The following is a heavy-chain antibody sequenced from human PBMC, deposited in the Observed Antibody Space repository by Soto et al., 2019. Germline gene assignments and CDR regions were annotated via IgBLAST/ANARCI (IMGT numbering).Heavy chain of an antibody. CDR2: ISNDGQSE. CDR1: GFTFSSYG. CDR3: AGEGPGVRRHIYYGMDV. D-gene: IGHD2-21*01. V-gene: IGHV3-30*03. J-gene: IGHJ6*02. Sequence: QMQLVESGGGVVQAGTSLRLSWVASGFTFSSYGFHWVRQRPGKGLEWVAVISNDGQSEYYSASVKGRFSVSRERRGSKVYLEMIALRTEDAAVFYCAGEGPGVRRHIYYGMDVWGQVTTVTVSS.